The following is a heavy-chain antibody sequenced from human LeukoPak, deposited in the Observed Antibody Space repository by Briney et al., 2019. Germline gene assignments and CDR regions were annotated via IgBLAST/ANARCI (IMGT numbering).Heavy chain of an antibody. Sequence: VASVKVSCKASGFIFTGYYMHWVRQAPGQGLEWMGIINPSGGSTSYAQKFQGRVTMTRDTSTSTVYMELSSLRSEDTAVYYCATYPYGARFGAFDIWGQGTMVTVSS. D-gene: IGHD4-17*01. CDR1: GFIFTGYY. CDR2: INPSGGST. V-gene: IGHV1-46*01. J-gene: IGHJ3*02. CDR3: ATYPYGARFGAFDI.